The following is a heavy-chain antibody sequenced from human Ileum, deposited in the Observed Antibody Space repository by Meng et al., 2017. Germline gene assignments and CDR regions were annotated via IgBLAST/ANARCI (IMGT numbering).Heavy chain of an antibody. D-gene: IGHD4-17*01. CDR1: SGSHTSSGSY. CDR2: IYYRGTT. Sequence: QLQLQVSGPGLLEPAETLSLTCVGSSGSHTSSGSYWGWVRQSPGKGLEWIATIYYRGTTYYNPSLKSRVTISIDTSKSQVSLEMASVVAADSGLFYCARGTDYGDSYYFDFWGPGFLVTVSS. V-gene: IGHV4-39*02. CDR3: ARGTDYGDSYYFDF. J-gene: IGHJ4*01.